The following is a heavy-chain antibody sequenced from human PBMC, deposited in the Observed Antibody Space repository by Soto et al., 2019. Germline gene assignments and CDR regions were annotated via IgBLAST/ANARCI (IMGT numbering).Heavy chain of an antibody. Sequence: QVQLVQSGAEVKKPGSSVKVSCKASGGTFSSYAISWVRQAPGQGLEWMGGIIPIFGTANYAQKFQGRVTNTADESASTAYRELSSLRSEDTAVYYCARLYDSSGYYTRTHAFDIWGQGTMVTVSS. CDR2: IIPIFGTA. CDR3: ARLYDSSGYYTRTHAFDI. J-gene: IGHJ3*02. V-gene: IGHV1-69*01. CDR1: GGTFSSYA. D-gene: IGHD3-22*01.